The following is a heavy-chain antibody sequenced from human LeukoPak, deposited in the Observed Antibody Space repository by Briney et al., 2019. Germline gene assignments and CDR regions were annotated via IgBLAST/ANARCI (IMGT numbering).Heavy chain of an antibody. D-gene: IGHD2-15*01. Sequence: SVKVSCKASGGTFSSYAISWVRQAPGQGLEWMGGIIPIFGTANYAQKFQGRVTITADESTSTAYMELSSLRSEDTAVYYCARSHTQKEFCGGGRCYPTVWWFDPWGQGTLVTVSS. J-gene: IGHJ5*02. CDR3: ARSHTQKEFCGGGRCYPTVWWFDP. V-gene: IGHV1-69*13. CDR1: GGTFSSYA. CDR2: IIPIFGTA.